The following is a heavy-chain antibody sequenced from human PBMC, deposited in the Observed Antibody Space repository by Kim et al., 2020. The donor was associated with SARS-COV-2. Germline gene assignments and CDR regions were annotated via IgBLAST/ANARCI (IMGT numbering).Heavy chain of an antibody. CDR1: GGSITNYY. V-gene: IGHV4-59*01. D-gene: IGHD5-18*01. CDR3: TSVTYSLYFH. CDR2: ISHNGTT. J-gene: IGHJ4*01. Sequence: SETLSLTCTVSGGSITNYYWSWIRQPPGNVLEWVGYISHNGTTNYNPSLKSRFTISADPSQTHVPLNISSVTAADTAVYFCTSVTYSLYFH.